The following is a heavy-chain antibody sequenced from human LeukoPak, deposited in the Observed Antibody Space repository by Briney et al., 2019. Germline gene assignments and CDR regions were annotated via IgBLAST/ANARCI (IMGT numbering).Heavy chain of an antibody. Sequence: GGSLRLSCAAPGFTFSSYAMSWVRQAPGKGLEWVSAISGSGGSTYYADSVKGRFTISSDNSKNTLYLQMNSLRAEDTAVYYCAKFIRGYYDSSGYYPPYYYYGMDVWGQGTTVTVSS. CDR2: ISGSGGST. CDR3: AKFIRGYYDSSGYYPPYYYYGMDV. V-gene: IGHV3-23*01. J-gene: IGHJ6*02. D-gene: IGHD3-22*01. CDR1: GFTFSSYA.